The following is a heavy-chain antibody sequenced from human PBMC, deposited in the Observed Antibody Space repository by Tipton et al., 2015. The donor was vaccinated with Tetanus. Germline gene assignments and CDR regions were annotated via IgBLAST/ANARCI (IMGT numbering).Heavy chain of an antibody. V-gene: IGHV4-31*03. J-gene: IGHJ4*02. CDR2: IYYSGST. Sequence: TLSLTCTVSGGSISSGGYYWSWIRQHPGKGLEWIGYIYYSGSTYYNPSLKSRVTISVDTSKNQFSLKLSSVTAADTAVYYCARDAGGVGRNDYYDSSGLTHYFDYWGQGTLVTVSS. CDR1: GGSISSGGYY. D-gene: IGHD3-22*01. CDR3: ARDAGGVGRNDYYDSSGLTHYFDY.